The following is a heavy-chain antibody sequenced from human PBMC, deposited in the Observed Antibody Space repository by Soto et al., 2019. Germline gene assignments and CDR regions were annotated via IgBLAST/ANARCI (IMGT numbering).Heavy chain of an antibody. CDR1: GGSISSGGYS. CDR3: ARDSQPITDAFDI. CDR2: IYYSGST. D-gene: IGHD3-10*01. J-gene: IGHJ3*02. Sequence: PSETLSLTCAVSGGSISSGGYSWSWIRQPPGKGLEWIGYIYYSGSTYYNPSLKSRVTISVDTSKNQFSLKLSSVTAADTAVYYCARDSQPITDAFDIWGQGTMVTV. V-gene: IGHV4-31*11.